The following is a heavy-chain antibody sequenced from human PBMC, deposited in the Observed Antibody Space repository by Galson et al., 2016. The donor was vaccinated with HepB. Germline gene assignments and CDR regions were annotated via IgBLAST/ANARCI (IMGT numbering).Heavy chain of an antibody. J-gene: IGHJ3*01. CDR3: VKDRGFCSSSRCYAGAFGF. V-gene: IGHV3-9*01. CDR1: GFTFSSYW. CDR2: ITWNSGNI. D-gene: IGHD2-2*01. Sequence: SLRLSCAASGFTFSSYWMHWVRQAPGKGPEWVSSITWNSGNIGYADSVRGRFTISRDNGKMSLYVQMNDLRAEDTALYYCVKDRGFCSSSRCYAGAFGFWGQGTMVTVSS.